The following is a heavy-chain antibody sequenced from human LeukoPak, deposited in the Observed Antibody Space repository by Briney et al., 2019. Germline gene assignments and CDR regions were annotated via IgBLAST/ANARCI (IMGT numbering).Heavy chain of an antibody. D-gene: IGHD3-3*01. Sequence: GGSLRLSCAASGFTFSYHWMTWVRQAPGKGLEWVANIKNDGTVKNYVDSVKGRFTISRDNAKNSLYLQMNSLRAEDTAVYYCARDEVTIFGVNYYYGMDVWGQGTTVTVSS. V-gene: IGHV3-7*01. CDR2: IKNDGTVK. CDR1: GFTFSYHW. J-gene: IGHJ6*02. CDR3: ARDEVTIFGVNYYYGMDV.